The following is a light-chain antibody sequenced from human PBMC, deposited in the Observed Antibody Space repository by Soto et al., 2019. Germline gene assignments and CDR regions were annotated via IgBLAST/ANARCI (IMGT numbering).Light chain of an antibody. CDR2: GAS. V-gene: IGKV3-20*01. J-gene: IGKJ2*01. CDR3: QQYGGSLPYT. CDR1: QSVTSSY. Sequence: EIVLTQSPGTLSLSPGERATLSCRASQSVTSSYLAWYQQKPGQAPRLLISGASSRAAGIPDRFSGSGSGIDFTLTISRLEPEDFAVYYCQQYGGSLPYTFGQGTKLEIK.